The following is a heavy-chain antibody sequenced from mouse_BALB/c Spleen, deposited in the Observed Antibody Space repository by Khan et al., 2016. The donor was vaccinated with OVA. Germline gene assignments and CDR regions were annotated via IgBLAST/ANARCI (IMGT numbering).Heavy chain of an antibody. J-gene: IGHJ4*01. CDR3: ARHEGITTGAMDY. Sequence: EVELVESGGGLVKPGGSLKLSCAASGFTFSRYAMSWVRQTPEKRLEWVATISSGGTYTYYPDSVKGRFTISRDNAKNTLYLQMSSLRSEDTAMYYCARHEGITTGAMDYWGQGTSVTVSS. D-gene: IGHD2-4*01. CDR2: ISSGGTYT. V-gene: IGHV5-9-3*01. CDR1: GFTFSRYA.